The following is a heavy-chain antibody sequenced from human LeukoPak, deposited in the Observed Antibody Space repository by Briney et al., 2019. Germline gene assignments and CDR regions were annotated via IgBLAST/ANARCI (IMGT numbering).Heavy chain of an antibody. V-gene: IGHV3-23*01. D-gene: IGHD1-26*01. CDR3: AKERGAGSY. CDR2: ISGSGGST. Sequence: GGSLRLSCVASGVTLSNYAMSWARQAPGKGLEWVSAISGSGGSTYYADSVKGRFTISRDNSKNTLYLQMNSLRAEDTAVYYCAKERGAGSYWGQGTLVTVSS. CDR1: GVTLSNYA. J-gene: IGHJ4*02.